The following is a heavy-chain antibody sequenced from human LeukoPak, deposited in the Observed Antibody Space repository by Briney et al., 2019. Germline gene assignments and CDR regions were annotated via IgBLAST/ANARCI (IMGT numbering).Heavy chain of an antibody. CDR1: GFTFSSYA. J-gene: IGHJ4*02. V-gene: IGHV3-23*01. D-gene: IGHD6-19*01. CDR2: ISGSGGST. CDR3: ARDSSWAHSSGWYYFDY. Sequence: GGSLRLSCAASGFTFSSYAMSWVRQAPGKGLEWVSAISGSGGSTYYADSVKGRFTISRDNSKNTLYLQMNSLRAEDTAVYYCARDSSWAHSSGWYYFDYWGQGTPVTVSS.